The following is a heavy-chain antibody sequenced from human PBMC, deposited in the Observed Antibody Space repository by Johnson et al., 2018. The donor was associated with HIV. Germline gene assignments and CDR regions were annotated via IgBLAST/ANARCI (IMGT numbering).Heavy chain of an antibody. CDR3: ARSRDYYDTGGYYDAFDI. Sequence: VQLVESGGGLVKPGGSLRLSCAASGFTFSSYAMSWVRQAPGKGLEWVSAISGSGGSTYYADSVKGRFTISRDNSKNTLYLQMNSLRAEDTAVYYCARSRDYYDTGGYYDAFDIWGQGTLVTVSS. V-gene: IGHV3-23*04. CDR1: GFTFSSYA. CDR2: ISGSGGST. J-gene: IGHJ3*02. D-gene: IGHD3-22*01.